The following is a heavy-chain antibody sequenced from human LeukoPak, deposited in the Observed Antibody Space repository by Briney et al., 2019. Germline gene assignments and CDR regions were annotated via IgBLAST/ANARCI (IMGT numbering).Heavy chain of an antibody. CDR2: ISGSGGST. J-gene: IGHJ5*02. Sequence: GGSLRLSCAASGFTFSSYGMSWVRQAPGKGLEWVSAISGSGGSTYYADSVKGRFTISRDNAKNSLCLQMNSLRAEDTAVYYCARTPTMKGWFDPWGQGTLVTVSS. CDR1: GFTFSSYG. D-gene: IGHD3-22*01. V-gene: IGHV3-23*01. CDR3: ARTPTMKGWFDP.